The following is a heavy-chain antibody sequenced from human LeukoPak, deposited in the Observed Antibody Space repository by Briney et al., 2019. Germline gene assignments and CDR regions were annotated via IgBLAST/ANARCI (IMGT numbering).Heavy chain of an antibody. V-gene: IGHV5-51*01. J-gene: IGHJ4*02. CDR1: GYSFTSYW. D-gene: IGHD4-17*01. Sequence: GESLKISCTGSGYSFTSYWIGWVRQMPGKGLEWMGIIYPGDSDTRYSPSFQGQVTISADKSISTAYLQWSSLKASDTAMYYCARTPDDYGDYGEYYFDYWGQGTLVTVSS. CDR2: IYPGDSDT. CDR3: ARTPDDYGDYGEYYFDY.